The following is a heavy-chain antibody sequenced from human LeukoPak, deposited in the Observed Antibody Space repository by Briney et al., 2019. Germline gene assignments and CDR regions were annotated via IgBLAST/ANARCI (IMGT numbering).Heavy chain of an antibody. D-gene: IGHD6-19*01. CDR3: ARDHGSGWQLNYFDY. V-gene: IGHV3-30*04. CDR1: GFTFSSYA. CDR2: ISYDGSNK. J-gene: IGHJ4*02. Sequence: GGSLRLSCAASGFTFSSYAMHWVRKAPGKGLEWVAVISYDGSNKYYADSVKGRFTISRDNSKNTLYLQMNSLRAEDTAVYYCARDHGSGWQLNYFDYWGQGTLVTVSS.